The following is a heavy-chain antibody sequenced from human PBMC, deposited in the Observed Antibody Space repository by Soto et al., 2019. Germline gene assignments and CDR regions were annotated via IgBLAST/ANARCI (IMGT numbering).Heavy chain of an antibody. CDR2: IIPIFGTA. V-gene: IGHV1-69*13. CDR1: GGTFSSYA. CDR3: ARSGNCGGDCYPNWFDP. D-gene: IGHD2-21*02. Sequence: VASVKVSCKASGGTFSSYAISWVRQAPGQGLEWMGGIIPIFGTANYAQKFQGRVTITADESTSTAYMELSSLRSEDTAVYYCARSGNCGGDCYPNWFDPWGQGTLVTVSS. J-gene: IGHJ5*02.